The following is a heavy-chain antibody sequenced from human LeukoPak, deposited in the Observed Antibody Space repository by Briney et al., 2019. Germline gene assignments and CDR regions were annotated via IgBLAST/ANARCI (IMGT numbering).Heavy chain of an antibody. V-gene: IGHV3-20*04. Sequence: GGSLRLSCAASGFTFDGYGMSWVRQAPGKGLEWVSGINWNGGSTGYADSVKGRFTISRDNAKNSLYLQMNSLRAEDTALYYCARASYDILTGYYFDYWGQGTLVTVSS. CDR1: GFTFDGYG. D-gene: IGHD3-9*01. CDR3: ARASYDILTGYYFDY. J-gene: IGHJ4*02. CDR2: INWNGGST.